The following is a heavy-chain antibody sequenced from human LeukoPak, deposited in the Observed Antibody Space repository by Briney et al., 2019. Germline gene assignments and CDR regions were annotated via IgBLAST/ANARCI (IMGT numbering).Heavy chain of an antibody. Sequence: SGGSLRLSCAASGFTFDDYTMHWVRQAPGKGLEGDSLIRWDGGSTYYGDSVKGRFTISRDHSKTSLDLQMNSLRTEDTALYYCAKTGSGTLYYYMDVWGKGTTVTVSS. CDR3: AKTGSGTLYYYMDV. J-gene: IGHJ6*03. CDR2: IRWDGGST. D-gene: IGHD3-10*01. V-gene: IGHV3-43*01. CDR1: GFTFDDYT.